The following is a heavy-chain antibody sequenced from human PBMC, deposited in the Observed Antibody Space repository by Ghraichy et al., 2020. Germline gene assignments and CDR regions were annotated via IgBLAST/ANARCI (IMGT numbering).Heavy chain of an antibody. Sequence: SETLSLTCAVSGFPISNGYYWGWVRQAPGKGLEWIASISRIGVTHHNPSLKSRVTMSIDTSKNQFSLDLSDVTAADTALYYCARGDNASWTAFFDHWGQGILASVSS. J-gene: IGHJ4*02. CDR3: ARGDNASWTAFFDH. V-gene: IGHV4-38-2*01. CDR1: GFPISNGYY. CDR2: ISRIGVT. D-gene: IGHD2-2*01.